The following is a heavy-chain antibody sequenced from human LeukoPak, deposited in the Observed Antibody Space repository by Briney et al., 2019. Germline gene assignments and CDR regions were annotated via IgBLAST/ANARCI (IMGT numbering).Heavy chain of an antibody. D-gene: IGHD3-10*01. CDR1: GYTFTSYY. J-gene: IGHJ5*02. CDR2: INPSGGST. CDR3: ATDYGSGSYSLGFDP. Sequence: GASVKVSCKASGYTFTSYYMHWVRQAPGQGLEWMGIINPSGGSTSYAQKFQGRVTMTEDTSTDTAYMELSSLRSEDTAVYYCATDYGSGSYSLGFDPWGQGTLVTVSS. V-gene: IGHV1-46*01.